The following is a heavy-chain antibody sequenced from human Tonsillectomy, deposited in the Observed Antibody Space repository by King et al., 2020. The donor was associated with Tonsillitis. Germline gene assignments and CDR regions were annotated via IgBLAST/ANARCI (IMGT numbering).Heavy chain of an antibody. Sequence: VQLVESGGGVVQPGRSLRLSCAASGFFFSGYAMHWVRQAPGKGLEWGALISFDGSIQDSADSVKGRFTISRDNSKNTGYLQMNRLRSEDTAVYYCARGAADYGDPAFDFWGQGTLVTVSS. CDR2: ISFDGSIQ. CDR1: GFFFSGYA. D-gene: IGHD4-17*01. CDR3: ARGAADYGDPAFDF. J-gene: IGHJ4*02. V-gene: IGHV3-30-3*01.